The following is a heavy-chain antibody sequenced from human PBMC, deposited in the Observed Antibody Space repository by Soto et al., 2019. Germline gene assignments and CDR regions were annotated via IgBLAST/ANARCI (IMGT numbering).Heavy chain of an antibody. Sequence: GGSLRLSCAASGFTFSSYAMSWVRQAPGKGLEWVSAISGSGGSTYYADSVKGRFTISRDNSKNTLYLQMNSLRAEDTAVYHCAKDIGYCSGGSCYPGAFDIWGQGTMVTVSS. D-gene: IGHD2-15*01. CDR3: AKDIGYCSGGSCYPGAFDI. CDR1: GFTFSSYA. J-gene: IGHJ3*02. CDR2: ISGSGGST. V-gene: IGHV3-23*01.